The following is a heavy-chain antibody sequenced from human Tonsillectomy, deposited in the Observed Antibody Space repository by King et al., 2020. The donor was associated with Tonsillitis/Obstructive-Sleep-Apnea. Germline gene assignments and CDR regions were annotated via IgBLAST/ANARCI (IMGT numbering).Heavy chain of an antibody. CDR3: AKEGVTQQLVSGSGINWFDP. D-gene: IGHD6-13*01. CDR2: ITYDGSNK. J-gene: IGHJ5*02. Sequence: VQLVESGGGLVQPGRSLRLSCAASGFTFSNYGMNWVRQAPGKGLEWVAVITYDGSNKYYADSVKGRFTISRDNSKNTLYLQMNSLRAEDTAVYYCAKEGVTQQLVSGSGINWFDPWGQGTLVTVSS. CDR1: GFTFSNYG. V-gene: IGHV3-30*18.